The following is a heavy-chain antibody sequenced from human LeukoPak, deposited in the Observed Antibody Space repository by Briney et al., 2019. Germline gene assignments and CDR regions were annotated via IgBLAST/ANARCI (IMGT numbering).Heavy chain of an antibody. D-gene: IGHD3-22*01. CDR3: AGGIHLSGYYPFDY. CDR2: MNPNSGNT. CDR1: GYTFTNYD. J-gene: IGHJ4*02. V-gene: IGHV1-8*01. Sequence: ASVKVSCKASGYTFTNYDINWVRQATGQGLEWMGWMNPNSGNTGYAQKFQGRVTMTRNTSISTAYMELSSLRSEDTAVYYCAGGIHLSGYYPFDYWGQGTLVTVSS.